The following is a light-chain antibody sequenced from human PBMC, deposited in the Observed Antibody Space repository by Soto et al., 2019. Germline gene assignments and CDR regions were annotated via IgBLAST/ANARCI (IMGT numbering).Light chain of an antibody. Sequence: SALTQPPSASGSPGQSVTISCTGTSSDVGGYNYVSWYQQHPGKAPKFIIYEVSKRPSGVPDRFSGSKSGNTASLTVSGLQAEDEADYYCSSYAGSNNLGVFGTGTKLTVL. CDR2: EVS. CDR1: SSDVGGYNY. CDR3: SSYAGSNNLGV. V-gene: IGLV2-8*01. J-gene: IGLJ1*01.